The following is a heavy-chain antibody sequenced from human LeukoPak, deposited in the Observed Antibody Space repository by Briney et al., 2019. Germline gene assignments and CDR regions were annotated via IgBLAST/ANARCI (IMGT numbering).Heavy chain of an antibody. Sequence: GGSLRLSCAASGFTFSNAWMSWVRPAPGKVLEWVGRIKSKTDGGTTGYAAPVKGRFTISRDNSKNTLYLQMNSLKAEDTAVYYCTTHYDYVWGSYRTYYFDYWGQGTLVTVSS. CDR2: IKSKTDGGTT. J-gene: IGHJ4*02. D-gene: IGHD3-16*02. V-gene: IGHV3-15*01. CDR3: TTHYDYVWGSYRTYYFDY. CDR1: GFTFSNAW.